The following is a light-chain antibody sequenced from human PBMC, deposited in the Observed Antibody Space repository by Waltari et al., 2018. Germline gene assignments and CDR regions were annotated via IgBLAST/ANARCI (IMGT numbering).Light chain of an antibody. J-gene: IGKJ4*01. V-gene: IGKV2-29*02. Sequence: ETVMTQTPVSLSVTPGPPASMSCKFSQSLLESDGKTYLHWYLQKPGQSPQLLIYDVSSRFSGVPDRFSGSGSGTDFTLRISRVEAEDVGVYYCMQGIHLPLTFGGGTKVEMK. CDR2: DVS. CDR1: QSLLESDGKTY. CDR3: MQGIHLPLT.